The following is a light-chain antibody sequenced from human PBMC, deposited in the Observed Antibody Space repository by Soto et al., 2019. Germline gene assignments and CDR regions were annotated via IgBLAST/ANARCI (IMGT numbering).Light chain of an antibody. CDR2: GAS. J-gene: IGKJ1*01. CDR1: LNVATN. CDR3: HQYNTGLRT. V-gene: IGKV3-15*01. Sequence: TVMTQSPATLSMSPGDRAALSCRASLNVATNMAWYQQQPGQAPRLLIYGASIRANGVPARFTGSGSGTEFTLTINTLQSEDFAVYYCHQYNTGLRTFGRGTRVEV.